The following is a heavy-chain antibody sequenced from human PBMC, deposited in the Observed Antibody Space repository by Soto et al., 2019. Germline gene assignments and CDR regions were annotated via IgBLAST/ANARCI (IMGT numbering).Heavy chain of an antibody. D-gene: IGHD5-12*01. CDR3: ARATSPARNYYYYDGMDV. CDR2: IIPIFGTA. Sequence: QVQLVQSGAEVKKPGSSVKVSCKASGVTFSSYAISWVRQAPGQGLEWMGGIIPIFGTANYAQKFQGRGTITADESTSTAYLELSSLRSEDTAVYYCARATSPARNYYYYDGMDVWGQGTTVTVSS. J-gene: IGHJ6*02. V-gene: IGHV1-69*01. CDR1: GVTFSSYA.